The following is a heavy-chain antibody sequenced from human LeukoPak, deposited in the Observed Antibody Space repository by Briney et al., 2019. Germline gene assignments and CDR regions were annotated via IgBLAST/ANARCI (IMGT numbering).Heavy chain of an antibody. J-gene: IGHJ4*02. CDR3: AKVLGSGYDFDY. CDR1: GFTFSSYA. D-gene: IGHD5-12*01. Sequence: PGGSLRLSCAASGFTFSSYAMSWVRQAPGKGLEWVSAISGGSTYYADSVKGRFTISRDNSKNTLYLQMNSLRAEDTAVYYCAKVLGSGYDFDYWGQGTLVTVSS. CDR2: ISGGST. V-gene: IGHV3-23*01.